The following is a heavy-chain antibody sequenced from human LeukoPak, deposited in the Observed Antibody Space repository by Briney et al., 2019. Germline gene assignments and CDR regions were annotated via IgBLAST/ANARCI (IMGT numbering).Heavy chain of an antibody. D-gene: IGHD6-6*01. V-gene: IGHV1-2*02. Sequence: VASVKVSCKASGYTFTGYYMHWVRQAPGQGLEWMGWIDPNSGGTNDAQKFQGRVTMTRDTSISTAYMELSRLRSDDTAVYYCARGVEYSNSPGNYWGQGTLVTVSS. J-gene: IGHJ4*02. CDR2: IDPNSGGT. CDR1: GYTFTGYY. CDR3: ARGVEYSNSPGNY.